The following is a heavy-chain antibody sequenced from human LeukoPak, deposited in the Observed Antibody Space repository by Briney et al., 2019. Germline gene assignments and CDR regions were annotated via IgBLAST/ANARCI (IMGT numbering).Heavy chain of an antibody. CDR3: ARGRLFDY. J-gene: IGHJ4*02. Sequence: SETLSLTCTVSGYSISSGYYWSWIRQPPGKGLEWIGYIYHSGSTYYNPSLKSRVTISVDRSKNQFSLKLSSVTAADTAVYYCARGRLFDYWGQGTLVTVSS. V-gene: IGHV4-38-2*02. CDR2: IYHSGST. CDR1: GYSISSGYY.